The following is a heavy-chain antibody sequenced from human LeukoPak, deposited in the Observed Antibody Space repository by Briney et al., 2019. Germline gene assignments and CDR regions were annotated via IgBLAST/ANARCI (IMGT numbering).Heavy chain of an antibody. D-gene: IGHD3-16*01. J-gene: IGHJ6*02. CDR3: AKDLARDYYYGMDV. Sequence: PGGSLRLSCAAPGFTFSSYGMHWVRQAPGKGLEWVAVISYDGSNKYYADSVKGRFTISRDNSKNTLYLQMNSLRAEDTAVYYCAKDLARDYYYGMDVWGQGTTVTVSS. CDR1: GFTFSSYG. V-gene: IGHV3-30*18. CDR2: ISYDGSNK.